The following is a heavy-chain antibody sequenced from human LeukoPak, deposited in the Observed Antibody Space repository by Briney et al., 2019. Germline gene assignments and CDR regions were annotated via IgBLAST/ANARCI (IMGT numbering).Heavy chain of an antibody. CDR1: GFTFSDYY. D-gene: IGHD3-16*01. V-gene: IGHV3-11*04. Sequence: GGSLRLSCVVSGFTFSDYYMSWIRQAPGKGLEWVSYISSSGVTIYYSDSVKGRFTISRDNAKKSLYLQMNSLRAEDTAVYYCAWGDDAFDIWGQGTMVTVSS. CDR2: ISSSGVTI. CDR3: AWGDDAFDI. J-gene: IGHJ3*02.